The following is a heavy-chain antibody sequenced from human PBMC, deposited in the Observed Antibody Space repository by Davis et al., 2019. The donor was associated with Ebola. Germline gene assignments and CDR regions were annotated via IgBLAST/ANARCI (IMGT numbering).Heavy chain of an antibody. J-gene: IGHJ6*03. CDR1: GFTFSSYG. CDR2: ISYDGSNK. V-gene: IGHV3-30*18. CDR3: AKEGCGGDCLTPTAYYYMDV. Sequence: GESLKISCAASGFTFSSYGMHWVRQAPGKGLEWVAVISYDGSNKYYADSVKGRFTISRDNSKNTLYLQMNSLRAEDTAVYYCAKEGCGGDCLTPTAYYYMDVWGKGTTVTVSS. D-gene: IGHD2-21*01.